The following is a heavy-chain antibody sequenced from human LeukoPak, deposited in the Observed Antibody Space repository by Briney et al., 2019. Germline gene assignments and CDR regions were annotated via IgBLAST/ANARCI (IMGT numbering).Heavy chain of an antibody. D-gene: IGHD6-19*01. J-gene: IGHJ4*02. CDR2: IFSGGDT. Sequence: GGSLRLSCAASGFTVSSNHMNWVRQAPGKGLEWVSVIFSGGDTSYADSVKGRFTISRDSSKNTLFLQMNSLTPEDTAVYYCMRQGLGGAGRWGQGTLVTVSS. CDR3: MRQGLGGAGR. V-gene: IGHV3-66*02. CDR1: GFTVSSNH.